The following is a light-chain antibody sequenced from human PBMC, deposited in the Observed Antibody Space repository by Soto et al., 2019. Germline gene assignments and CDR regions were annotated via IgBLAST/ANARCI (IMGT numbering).Light chain of an antibody. Sequence: QSALTQPASVSGSPGQSITISCTGTSSDIGSYIFVSWYRQHPGKAPKLMIYEGSKRPSGVSNRFSGSKSGNTASLTISGLQAEDEADYYCCSYVGSSTYVFGSGTKLTVL. J-gene: IGLJ1*01. CDR3: CSYVGSSTYV. CDR1: SSDIGSYIF. V-gene: IGLV2-23*01. CDR2: EGS.